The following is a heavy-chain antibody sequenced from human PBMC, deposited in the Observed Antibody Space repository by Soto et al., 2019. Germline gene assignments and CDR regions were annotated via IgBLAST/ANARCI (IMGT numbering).Heavy chain of an antibody. D-gene: IGHD3-10*01. Sequence: QLRLVQSGAEVKKAGSSVKVSCKASGGTVSSYVITWVRQAPGKGLEWMGVFIPIFVSAHYAPKFQGRITITADESTSTAYMELSGLTSEDTAIYYCARDVSSDTTGFRGYDLWGQGTQVTVSS. CDR2: FIPIFVSA. CDR3: ARDVSSDTTGFRGYDL. V-gene: IGHV1-69*01. CDR1: GGTVSSYV. J-gene: IGHJ4*02.